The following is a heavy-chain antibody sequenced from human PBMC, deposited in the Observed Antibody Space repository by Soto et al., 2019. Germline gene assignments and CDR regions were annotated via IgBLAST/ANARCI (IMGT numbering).Heavy chain of an antibody. Sequence: SETLSLTCTVSGGSISSYYWSWIRQPPGKGLEWIGYIYYSGSTNYNPSLKSRVTISVDTSKNQFSLKLSSVTAADTAVYYCARYQFDFWSGLDPGVIDYWGQGTLVTVSS. D-gene: IGHD3-3*01. CDR1: GGSISSYY. CDR2: IYYSGST. J-gene: IGHJ4*02. CDR3: ARYQFDFWSGLDPGVIDY. V-gene: IGHV4-59*01.